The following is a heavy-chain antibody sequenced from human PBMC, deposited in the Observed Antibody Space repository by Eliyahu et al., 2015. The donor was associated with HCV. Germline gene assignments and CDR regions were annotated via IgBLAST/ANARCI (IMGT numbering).Heavy chain of an antibody. CDR1: GYXLTELS. Sequence: QVQLVQSGAEVKKPGAXVKVSXKVSGYXLTELSXPWVRKAPGXGXEWMGGFDXEDGETIYXQKFQGRVTMTEDTSTDXAYMELSSLRSEDTAVYYCATARFYRDYPDYYYYGMDVWGQGTTVTVSS. CDR2: FDXEDGET. D-gene: IGHD4-17*01. CDR3: ATARFYRDYPDYYYYGMDV. V-gene: IGHV1-24*01. J-gene: IGHJ6*02.